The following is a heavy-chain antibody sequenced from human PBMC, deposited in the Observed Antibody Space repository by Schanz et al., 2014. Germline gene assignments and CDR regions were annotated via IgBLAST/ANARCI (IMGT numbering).Heavy chain of an antibody. CDR3: ARAEINSGYARYYYGMDV. D-gene: IGHD5-12*01. J-gene: IGHJ6*02. V-gene: IGHV4-59*11. Sequence: QVQLQESGPGLVKPSETLSLTCTVSGGSISSHFWSWIRQPPGKGLEWIGYMYHSGSSNYNPSLKSRVTISVDTSKNQFSLKLSSVTAADTAVYYCARAEINSGYARYYYGMDVWGQGTTVTVSS. CDR1: GGSISSHF. CDR2: MYHSGSS.